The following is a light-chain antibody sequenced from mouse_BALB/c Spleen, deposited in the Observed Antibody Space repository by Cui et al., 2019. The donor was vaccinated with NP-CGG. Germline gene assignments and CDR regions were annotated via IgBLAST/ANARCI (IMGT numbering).Light chain of an antibody. J-gene: IGLJ1*01. V-gene: IGLV1*01. CDR2: GTN. CDR3: ALWYSNHWV. Sequence: QAVVTQESALTTSPGETVTLTFRSSTGAVTTSNYANWVQEKPDHLFTGLIGGTNNRAPGAPARFSGSLIGDKAALTITGAQTEDEAIYFCALWYSNHWVFGGGTKLTVL. CDR1: TGAVTTSNY.